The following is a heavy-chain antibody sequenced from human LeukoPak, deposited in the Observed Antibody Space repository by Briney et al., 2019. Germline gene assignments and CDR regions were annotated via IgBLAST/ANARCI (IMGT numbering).Heavy chain of an antibody. CDR1: GFTFSSYA. CDR3: AKDLHSSSWYRAGFDY. V-gene: IGHV3-23*01. Sequence: GGSLRLSCAASGFTFSSYAMSWVRQAPGKGLEWVSAISGSGGSTYYADSVKGRFTISRDNSKNTLYLQMNSLRAEDTAVYYCAKDLHSSSWYRAGFDYWGQGTLVTVSS. CDR2: ISGSGGST. J-gene: IGHJ4*02. D-gene: IGHD6-13*01.